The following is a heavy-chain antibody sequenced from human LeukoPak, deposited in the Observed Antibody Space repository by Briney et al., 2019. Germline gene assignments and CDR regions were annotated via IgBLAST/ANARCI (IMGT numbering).Heavy chain of an antibody. J-gene: IGHJ6*02. V-gene: IGHV3-23*01. CDR3: AKDTEPSPTVTTYYGMDV. Sequence: GGSLRLSCAASGFTFSSYAMSWVRQAPGKGLEWVSAISGSGGSTYYADSVKGRFTISRDNSKNTLYLQMNCLRAEDTAVYYCAKDTEPSPTVTTYYGMDVWGQGTTVTVSS. CDR2: ISGSGGST. CDR1: GFTFSSYA. D-gene: IGHD4-17*01.